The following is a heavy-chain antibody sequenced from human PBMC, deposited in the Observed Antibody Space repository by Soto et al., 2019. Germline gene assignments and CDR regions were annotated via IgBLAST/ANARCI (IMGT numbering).Heavy chain of an antibody. CDR2: LSGSGGST. V-gene: IGHV3-23*01. CDR1: GFIFNNYA. D-gene: IGHD3-3*01. CDR3: AKDGKHDYHFWSGYSYYYYMDV. Sequence: EVQLLESGGGSVQPGGSLRLSCAASGFIFNNYAMSWVRQAPGKGLEGVSALSGSGGSTYYADSVKGRFTISRDNSKNTLYLQMNSLRGEDTAVYYCAKDGKHDYHFWSGYSYYYYMDVWGKGTSVTVSS. J-gene: IGHJ6*03.